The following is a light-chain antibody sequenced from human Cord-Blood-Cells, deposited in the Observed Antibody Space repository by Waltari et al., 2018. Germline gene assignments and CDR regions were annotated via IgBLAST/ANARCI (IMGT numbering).Light chain of an antibody. CDR3: QQYNSYPGT. CDR2: KAS. Sequence: DIQMTQSPSTLSASVGDRVTITSRASQSISSWLAWYQQKTGKAPRLLIYKASSVESGVPSRFRGSGAGTEFTITISSLQPDDFATYYCQQYNSYPGTFGQGTKVEIK. J-gene: IGKJ1*01. V-gene: IGKV1-5*03. CDR1: QSISSW.